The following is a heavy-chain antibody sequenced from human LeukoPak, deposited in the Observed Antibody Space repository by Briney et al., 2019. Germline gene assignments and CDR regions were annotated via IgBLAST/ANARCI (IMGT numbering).Heavy chain of an antibody. CDR3: AKDEAVTTVVRGEFDY. J-gene: IGHJ4*02. Sequence: PGGSLRLSCAASGFNFSSYAMSWVRQAPGKGLEWVSAISGSSSRTYYADSVKGRFTISRDNSKNTLYLQMSSLRAEDTAVYYCAKDEAVTTVVRGEFDYWGQGTLVTVSS. D-gene: IGHD4-23*01. V-gene: IGHV3-23*01. CDR2: ISGSSSRT. CDR1: GFNFSSYA.